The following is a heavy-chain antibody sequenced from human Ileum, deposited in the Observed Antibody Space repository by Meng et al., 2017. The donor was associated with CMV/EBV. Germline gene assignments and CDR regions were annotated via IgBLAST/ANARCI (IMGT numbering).Heavy chain of an antibody. J-gene: IGHJ4*02. V-gene: IGHV3-73*01. CDR1: GFTFSGSA. CDR2: IRSKANSYAT. Sequence: GGSLRLSCAASGFTFSGSAMHWVRQASGKGLEWVGRIRSKANSYATAYAASVKGRFTISRDDSKNTAYLQMNSLKTEDTAVYYCTSRVGSYDSSGYQWHDWGQGTLVTVSS. CDR3: TSRVGSYDSSGYQWHD. D-gene: IGHD3-22*01.